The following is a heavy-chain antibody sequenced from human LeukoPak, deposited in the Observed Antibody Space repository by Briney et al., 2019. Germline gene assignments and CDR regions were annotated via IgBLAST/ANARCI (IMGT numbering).Heavy chain of an antibody. CDR3: ATIAVAGPFDY. CDR2: INPNSGGT. V-gene: IGHV1-2*06. D-gene: IGHD6-19*01. Sequence: ASVKVSCKASGYTFTGYYMHWVRQAPGQGLEWMGRINPNSGGTNYAQKFQGRVTMTRDTSISTAYMELSRLRSDDTAVYHCATIAVAGPFDYWGQGTLVTVSS. J-gene: IGHJ4*02. CDR1: GYTFTGYY.